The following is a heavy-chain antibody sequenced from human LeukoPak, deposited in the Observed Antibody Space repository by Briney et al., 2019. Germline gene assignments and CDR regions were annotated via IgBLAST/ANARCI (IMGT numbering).Heavy chain of an antibody. CDR1: GGSISSSSYY. CDR2: IYYSGST. J-gene: IGHJ4*02. D-gene: IGHD3-22*01. Sequence: SETLSLTCTVSGGSISSSSYYWGWIRQPPGKGLEWIGSIYYSGSTYYNPSLKSRVTISVDTSKNQFSLKLSSVTAADTAVYYCARAAGAPSSGYYYFDYWGQGTLVTVSS. V-gene: IGHV4-39*07. CDR3: ARAAGAPSSGYYYFDY.